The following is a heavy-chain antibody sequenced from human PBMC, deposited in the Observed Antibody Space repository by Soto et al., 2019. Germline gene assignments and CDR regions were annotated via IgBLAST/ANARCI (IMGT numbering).Heavy chain of an antibody. CDR2: INHSGST. CDR3: ARGRGGLVRFDY. D-gene: IGHD3-9*01. J-gene: IGHJ4*02. Sequence: PSETLSLTCAVYGGSFSGYYWSWIRQPPGKGLEWIGEINHSGSTNYNPSLKSRVTISVDTSKNQFSLKLSSMTAADTAVYYCARGRGGLVRFDYWGQGTLVTVSS. CDR1: GGSFSGYY. V-gene: IGHV4-34*01.